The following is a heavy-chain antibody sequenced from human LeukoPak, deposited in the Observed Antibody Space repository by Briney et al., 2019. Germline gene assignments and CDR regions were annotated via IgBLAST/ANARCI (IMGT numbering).Heavy chain of an antibody. V-gene: IGHV3-73*01. CDR3: TRPAVTSPFDY. D-gene: IGHD4-17*01. CDR1: GFTFSGSA. CDR2: IRSKANSYAT. Sequence: GGSLRLSCAASGFTFSGSAMHWVRQASGKGLEWVGRIRSKANSYATAYAASVKGRFTISRDDSKNTAYLQMNSLKTEDTAVYYCTRPAVTSPFDYWGQGALVADSS. J-gene: IGHJ4*02.